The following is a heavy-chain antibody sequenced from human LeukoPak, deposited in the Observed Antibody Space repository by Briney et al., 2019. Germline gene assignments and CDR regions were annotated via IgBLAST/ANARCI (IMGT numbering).Heavy chain of an antibody. CDR2: IRYDGSNK. J-gene: IGHJ4*02. V-gene: IGHV3-30*02. CDR1: GFTFSSYG. D-gene: IGHD1-26*01. Sequence: GGSLRLSCAASGFTFSSYGMHWVRQAPGKGLEWVAFIRYDGSNKYYADSVKGRFTISRDNSKNTLYLQMNSLRAEDTAVYYCAKDFLVEGATTFPFDYWGQGTLVTVSS. CDR3: AKDFLVEGATTFPFDY.